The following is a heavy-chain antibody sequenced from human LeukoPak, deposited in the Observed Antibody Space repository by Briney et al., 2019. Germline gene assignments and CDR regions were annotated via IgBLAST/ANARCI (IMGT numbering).Heavy chain of an antibody. V-gene: IGHV4-39*01. CDR3: ARREVAAAGTDY. D-gene: IGHD6-13*01. Sequence: PSETLSLTCTVSGGSLSSSSYYWGWIRQPPGKGLEWIGSIYYSGSTYYNPSLKSRVTISVDTSKNQFSLKLSSVTAADTAVYYCARREVAAAGTDYWGQGTLVTVSS. CDR1: GGSLSSSSYY. CDR2: IYYSGST. J-gene: IGHJ4*02.